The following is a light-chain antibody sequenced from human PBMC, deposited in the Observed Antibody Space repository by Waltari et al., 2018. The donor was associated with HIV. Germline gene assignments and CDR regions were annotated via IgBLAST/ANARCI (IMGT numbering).Light chain of an antibody. J-gene: IGLJ2*01. CDR1: STNIGAGYD. CDR2: GDS. V-gene: IGLV1-40*01. CDR3: QSYDSNLIGSDAV. Sequence: QTVLPQPPSVSGAPGQRVTISCTGSSTNIGAGYDVHWYQHLPGTAPKLLIYGDSNRPSGVPDRFSGSKSGTSASLTITGLQAEDEADYYCQSYDSNLIGSDAVFGGGTKLTVL.